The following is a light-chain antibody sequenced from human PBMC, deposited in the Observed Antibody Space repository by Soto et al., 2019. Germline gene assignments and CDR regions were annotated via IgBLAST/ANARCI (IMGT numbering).Light chain of an antibody. CDR1: QSVSSD. CDR2: GAS. CDR3: QQYNTWHPKMA. J-gene: IGKJ1*01. V-gene: IGKV3-15*01. Sequence: VVTQSPATLSMYTGETATLYGRASQSVSSDLAWYQQRPGQAPRLLIYGASTRATGIPARFRGSGSGTEFRLTISSLQSEDFATYYCQQYNTWHPKMAFGRGTKVDIK.